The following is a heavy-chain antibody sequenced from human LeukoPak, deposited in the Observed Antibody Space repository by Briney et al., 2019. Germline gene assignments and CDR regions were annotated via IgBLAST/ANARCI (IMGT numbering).Heavy chain of an antibody. CDR3: ARDSRVGYSGYDYYYYMDV. J-gene: IGHJ6*03. D-gene: IGHD5-12*01. Sequence: SETLSLTCTVSGGSISSYYWSWLRQPAGKGLEWIGRIYTSGSTNYNPSLKSRVTMSVDTSKNQFSLKLSSVTAADTAVYYCARDSRVGYSGYDYYYYMDVWGKGTTVTISS. CDR2: IYTSGST. CDR1: GGSISSYY. V-gene: IGHV4-4*07.